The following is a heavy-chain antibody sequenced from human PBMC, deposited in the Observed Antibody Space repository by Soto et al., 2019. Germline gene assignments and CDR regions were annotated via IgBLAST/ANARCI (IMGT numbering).Heavy chain of an antibody. CDR2: IYYSGST. CDR1: GGSISSGDYY. J-gene: IGHJ4*02. CDR3: ARARRPFNYDILTGYPPDDY. Sequence: PXETLSLTCTVSGGSISSGDYYWSWIRQPPGKGLEWIGYIYYSGSTYYNPSLKSRVTISVDTSKNQFSLKLSSVTAADTAVYYCARARRPFNYDILTGYPPDDYWGQGTLVTVS. V-gene: IGHV4-30-4*01. D-gene: IGHD3-9*01.